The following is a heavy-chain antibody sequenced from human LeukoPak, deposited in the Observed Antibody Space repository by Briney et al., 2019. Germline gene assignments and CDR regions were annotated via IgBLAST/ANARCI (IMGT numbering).Heavy chain of an antibody. V-gene: IGHV3-53*01. J-gene: IGHJ4*02. D-gene: IGHD1-26*01. CDR3: ARDQVGTMPNDF. CDR2: IYSGGST. CDR1: GFTVSSNY. Sequence: GGSLRLSCAASGFTVSSNYMSWVRQAPGKGLEWVSVIYSGGSTYYADSVKGRFTISRDNAKSTLYLQMNSLRAEDTAIYYCARDQVGTMPNDFWGQGTLVTVSS.